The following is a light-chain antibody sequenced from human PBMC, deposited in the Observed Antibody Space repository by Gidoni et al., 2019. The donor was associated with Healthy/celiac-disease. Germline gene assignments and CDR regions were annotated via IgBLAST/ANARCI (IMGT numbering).Light chain of an antibody. V-gene: IGKV1-39*01. CDR2: AAS. CDR1: QSISSY. J-gene: IGKJ1*01. Sequence: IQMTQSPSSLSASVGDRVTITCRASQSISSYLNWYQQKPGKAPKLLIYAASSLQSGVPSRFSGSGSGTDFTLTISSLQPEDVATYYCQQSYSTLRTFGQGTKVEIK. CDR3: QQSYSTLRT.